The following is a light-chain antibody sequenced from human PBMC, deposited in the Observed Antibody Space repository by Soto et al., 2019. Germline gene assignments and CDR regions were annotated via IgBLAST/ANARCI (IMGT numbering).Light chain of an antibody. CDR2: DLS. CDR3: LSYATGHTWV. CDR1: SSDVGAYNH. Sequence: QSALTQPASVSGSPGQSVTISCTGTSSDVGAYNHVSWYQQYPGKAPKLIIYDLSNRPSGISDRFSGSKSVNTASLTISGLQAEDEADYYCLSYATGHTWVFGGGTKVTVL. V-gene: IGLV2-14*03. J-gene: IGLJ3*02.